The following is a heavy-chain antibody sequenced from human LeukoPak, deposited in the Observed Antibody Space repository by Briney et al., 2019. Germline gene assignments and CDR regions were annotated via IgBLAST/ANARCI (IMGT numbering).Heavy chain of an antibody. V-gene: IGHV4-34*01. D-gene: IGHD3-10*01. CDR3: GRASLGAQGGFDY. J-gene: IGHJ4*02. CDR2: INHSGST. CDR1: AGSFSGYY. Sequence: SETLSLTCAVYAGSFSGYYWSWIRQPPGKGLEWIGEINHSGSTNYNPSLKSRVTISVDTSKNQFSLKLRSVIAADTAVYYCGRASLGAQGGFDYWGQGTLVTVSS.